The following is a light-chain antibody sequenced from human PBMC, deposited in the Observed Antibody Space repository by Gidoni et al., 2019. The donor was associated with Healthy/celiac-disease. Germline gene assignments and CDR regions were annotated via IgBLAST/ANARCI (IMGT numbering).Light chain of an antibody. CDR1: QSVSSSY. V-gene: IGKV3-20*01. J-gene: IGKJ1*01. Sequence: EIVLTQSPGTLSLSPGERATLSCRASQSVSSSYLAWYQQKPGQAPRLLIYGASSRATGIPDRFSGSGSGTDFTLTISRLEPEDFAVYYCQQYCSPWTFXQXTKVEIK. CDR3: QQYCSPWT. CDR2: GAS.